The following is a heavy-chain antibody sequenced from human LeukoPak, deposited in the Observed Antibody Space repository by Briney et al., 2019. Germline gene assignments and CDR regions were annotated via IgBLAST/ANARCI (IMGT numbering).Heavy chain of an antibody. CDR2: VYSSGST. CDR3: ARVGGTNYYYYGMDV. Sequence: PSETLSLTCTVSGGSISSYYWSWIRQPPGKGLEWIGYVYSSGSTNYNPSLKSRVTISVDTSKNQFSLKLSSVTAADMAVYYCARVGGTNYYYYGMDVWGQGTTVTVSS. D-gene: IGHD3-10*01. J-gene: IGHJ6*02. CDR1: GGSISSYY. V-gene: IGHV4-59*01.